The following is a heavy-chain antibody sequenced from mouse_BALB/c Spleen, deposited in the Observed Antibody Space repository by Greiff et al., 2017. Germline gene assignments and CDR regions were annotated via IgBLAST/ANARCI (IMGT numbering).Heavy chain of an antibody. CDR1: GYAFTNYL. Sequence: VQLQESGAELVRPGTSVKVSCKASGYAFTNYLIEWVKQRPGQGLEWIGVINPGSGGTNYNEKFKGKATLTADKSSSTAYMQLSSLTSDDSAVYFCARSAGYDTYYFDYWGQGTTLTVSS. D-gene: IGHD2-2*01. J-gene: IGHJ2*01. CDR3: ARSAGYDTYYFDY. V-gene: IGHV1-54*01. CDR2: INPGSGGT.